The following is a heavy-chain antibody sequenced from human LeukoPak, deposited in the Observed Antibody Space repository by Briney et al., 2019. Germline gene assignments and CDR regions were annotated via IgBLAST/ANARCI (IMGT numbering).Heavy chain of an antibody. CDR1: GYSFTTYW. V-gene: IGHV5-51*01. J-gene: IGHJ4*02. CDR2: IYPGDSDT. D-gene: IGHD3-10*01. CDR3: AKHSRTGSSFDPFEY. Sequence: GESLKISCKGSGYSFTTYWTGWVRRMPGRGLEWMGIIYPGDSDTRYSPSFQGQVTISADKSISTAYLQWSRLKASDTAIYYCAKHSRTGSSFDPFEYWGQGTLVTVSS.